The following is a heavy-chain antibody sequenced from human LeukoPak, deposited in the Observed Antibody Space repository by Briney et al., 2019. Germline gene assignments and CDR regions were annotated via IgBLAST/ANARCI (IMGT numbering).Heavy chain of an antibody. D-gene: IGHD1-7*01. CDR3: ARDNYAGANWFDP. CDR1: GGTFSSYA. CDR2: IIPIFGTA. V-gene: IGHV1-69*05. Sequence: GASVKVPCKASGGTFSSYAMSWVRQAPGQGLEWMGGIIPIFGTANYAQKFQGRVTITTDESTSTAYMELSSLRSEDTAVYYCARDNYAGANWFDPWGQGTRVTVSS. J-gene: IGHJ5*02.